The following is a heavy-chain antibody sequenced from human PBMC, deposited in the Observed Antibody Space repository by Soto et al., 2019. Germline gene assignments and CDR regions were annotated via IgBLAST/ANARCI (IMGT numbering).Heavy chain of an antibody. D-gene: IGHD1-1*01. CDR1: GYTFTGYF. CDR2: INPNSGAT. V-gene: IGHV1-2*02. J-gene: IGHJ5*02. CDR3: ARGGGTTLAPLP. Sequence: ASVKVSCKASGYTFTGYFIHWVRQAPGQGLEWMGWINPNSGATKYAQKFQGRVTMTRDTSINTAHMELSSLRSDDTAVYYCARGGGTTLAPLPWGQGTRVTAPQ.